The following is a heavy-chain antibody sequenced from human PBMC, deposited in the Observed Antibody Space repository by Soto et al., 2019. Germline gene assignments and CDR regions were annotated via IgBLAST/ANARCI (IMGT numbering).Heavy chain of an antibody. J-gene: IGHJ5*02. CDR2: FYYSGST. CDR1: GGSISSSSYY. Sequence: SETLSLTCTVSGGSISSSSYYWGWIRQPPGKGLEWIGSFYYSGSTYYNPSLKSRVTISVDTSKNQFSLKLTSVTAADTAVYYCARGEDYYDTSGYYMNWFDPWGQGSLVTVS. D-gene: IGHD3-22*01. CDR3: ARGEDYYDTSGYYMNWFDP. V-gene: IGHV4-39*01.